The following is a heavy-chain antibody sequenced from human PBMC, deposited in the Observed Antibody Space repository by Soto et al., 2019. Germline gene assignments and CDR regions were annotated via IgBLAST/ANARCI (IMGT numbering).Heavy chain of an antibody. CDR2: MNPNSGNT. Sequence: ASVKVSCKASGYTFTSYDINWVRQATGQGLEWMGWMNPNSGNTGYAQKFQGRVTMTRNTSISTAYMELSSLRSEDTAVYYCARKETTIFGVVIPFDPWGQGTLVTVSS. D-gene: IGHD3-3*01. J-gene: IGHJ5*02. V-gene: IGHV1-8*01. CDR1: GYTFTSYD. CDR3: ARKETTIFGVVIPFDP.